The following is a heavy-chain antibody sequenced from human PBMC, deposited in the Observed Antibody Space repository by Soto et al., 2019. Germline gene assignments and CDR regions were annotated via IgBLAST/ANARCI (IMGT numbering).Heavy chain of an antibody. D-gene: IGHD2-21*02. CDR3: ETTARVTNYFYYGLDV. J-gene: IGHJ6*01. CDR1: GFTFSTSC. V-gene: IGHV3-30*03. CDR2: ISYDGATQ. Sequence: PWGSXRLSCESSGFTFSTSCSHWFRQAPGKGLEWLAVISYDGATQYYGDTVKGRFTISRENSKNTLFLHMGRLRAEETAMYYCETTARVTNYFYYGLDVWGLGTTVTVPS.